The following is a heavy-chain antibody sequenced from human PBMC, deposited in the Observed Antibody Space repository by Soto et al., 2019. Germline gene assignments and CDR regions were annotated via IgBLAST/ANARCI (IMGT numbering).Heavy chain of an antibody. CDR3: AKDSAPRWTSPICYFDY. D-gene: IGHD2-15*01. V-gene: IGHV3-30*18. Sequence: PGGSLRLSCAASGFTFSSYGMHWVRQAPGKXLEWVAVISYDGSNKYYADSVKGRFTISRDNSKNTLYLQMNSLRAEDTAVYYCAKDSAPRWTSPICYFDYWGQGTLVTVSS. CDR2: ISYDGSNK. J-gene: IGHJ4*02. CDR1: GFTFSSYG.